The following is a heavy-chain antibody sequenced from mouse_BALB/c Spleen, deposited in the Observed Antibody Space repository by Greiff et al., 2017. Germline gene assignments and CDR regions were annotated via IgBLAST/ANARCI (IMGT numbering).Heavy chain of an antibody. CDR2: INPSNGGT. J-gene: IGHJ3*01. CDR3: TRSRGNYGWFAY. CDR1: GYTFTSYY. Sequence: QVHVKQSGAELVKPGASVKLSCKASGYTFTSYYMYWVKQRPGQGLEWIGEINPSNGGTNFNEKFKSKATLTVDKSSSTAYMQLSSLTSEDSAVYYCTRSRGNYGWFAYWGQGTLVTVSA. V-gene: IGHV1S81*02. D-gene: IGHD2-1*01.